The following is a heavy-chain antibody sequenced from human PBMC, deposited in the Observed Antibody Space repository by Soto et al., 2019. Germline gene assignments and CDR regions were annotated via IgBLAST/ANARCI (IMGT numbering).Heavy chain of an antibody. Sequence: SETLSLTCAVYGGSFSGYYWSWIRQPPGKGLEWIGEINHSGSTNYNPSLKSRVTISVDTSKNQFSLKLSSVTAADTAVYYCARGGKYQLRYYFDYWGQGTLVTVSS. V-gene: IGHV4-34*01. D-gene: IGHD2-2*01. CDR2: INHSGST. CDR3: ARGGKYQLRYYFDY. CDR1: GGSFSGYY. J-gene: IGHJ4*02.